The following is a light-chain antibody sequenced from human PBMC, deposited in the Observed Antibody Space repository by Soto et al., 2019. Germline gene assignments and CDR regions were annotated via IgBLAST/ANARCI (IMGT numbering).Light chain of an antibody. V-gene: IGLV2-14*03. Sequence: QSALTQPASVSGSPGQSITISCTGTSSDVGGYNYVSWYQQHPGKAPKLMIYDVSNRPSGISNRFSGSKSGNTASLTISGLQAVFEADHYRPTSTTFRTPVFGTAPNVTVL. CDR3: PTSTTFRTPV. CDR2: DVS. J-gene: IGLJ1*01. CDR1: SSDVGGYNY.